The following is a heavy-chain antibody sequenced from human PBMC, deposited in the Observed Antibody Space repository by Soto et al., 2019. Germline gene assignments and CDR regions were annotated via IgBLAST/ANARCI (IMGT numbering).Heavy chain of an antibody. CDR1: GFSFSSFW. D-gene: IGHD1-26*01. V-gene: IGHV3-74*01. J-gene: IGHJ3*02. CDR3: ARDFGEVGSTAVLDI. CDR2: IHNDGSRT. Sequence: LRLSCAASGFSFSSFWMHWARQAPGKGLVWVAHIHNDGSRTSYADSVKGRFTISRDNAKNTLYLQMNSLRAEDTAMYYCARDFGEVGSTAVLDIGGKGKMVTVSS.